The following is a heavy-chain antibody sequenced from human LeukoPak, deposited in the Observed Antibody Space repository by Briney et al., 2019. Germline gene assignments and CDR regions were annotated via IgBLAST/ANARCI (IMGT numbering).Heavy chain of an antibody. J-gene: IGHJ4*02. V-gene: IGHV4-39*01. CDR2: IYYSGST. CDR3: ASLLSTIAARHY. Sequence: SETLSLTCTVSGGSISSSSYYWGWIRQPPGKGLEWIGSIYYSGSTYYNPSLKSRVSISVDTSKNQFSLKLSSVTAADTAVYYCASLLSTIAARHYWGQGTLVTVSS. CDR1: GGSISSSSYY. D-gene: IGHD6-6*01.